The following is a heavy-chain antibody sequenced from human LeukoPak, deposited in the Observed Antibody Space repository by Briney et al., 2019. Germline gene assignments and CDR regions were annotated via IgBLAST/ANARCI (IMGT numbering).Heavy chain of an antibody. CDR2: ISGNGGST. CDR3: AKPLGTTETAGYGMDV. D-gene: IGHD1-1*01. CDR1: GFTFSSYG. V-gene: IGHV3-23*01. Sequence: GGSLRLSCAASGFTFSSYGMSWVRQAPGKGLEWVSTISGNGGSTHYADSVKGRFTISRDNSKNTLYVQMNSLRAEDTALYYCAKPLGTTETAGYGMDVWGQGTTVTVSS. J-gene: IGHJ6*02.